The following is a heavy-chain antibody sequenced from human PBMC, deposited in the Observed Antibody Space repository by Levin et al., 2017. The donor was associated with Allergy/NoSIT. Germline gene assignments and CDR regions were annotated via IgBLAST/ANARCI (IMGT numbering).Heavy chain of an antibody. CDR3: ALMDTAMETMVQGLNPHY. CDR1: GGSISSSSYY. V-gene: IGHV4-39*01. D-gene: IGHD5-18*01. Sequence: PSETLSLTCTVSGGSISSSSYYWGWIRQPPGKGLEWIGSIYYSGSTYYNPSLKSRVTISVDTSKNQFSLKLSSVTAADTAVYYCALMDTAMETMVQGLNPHYWGQGTLVTVSS. J-gene: IGHJ4*02. CDR2: IYYSGST.